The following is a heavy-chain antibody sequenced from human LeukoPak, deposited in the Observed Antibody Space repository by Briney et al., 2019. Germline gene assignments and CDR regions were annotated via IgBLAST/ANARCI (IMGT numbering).Heavy chain of an antibody. V-gene: IGHV4-59*12. CDR2: IYYSGST. J-gene: IGHJ6*03. CDR3: AREGPAASTSFYYFMDV. Sequence: SETLSLTCTVSGGSISSYYWSWIRQPPGKGLEWIGYIYYSGSTNYNPSLKSRVTISVDTSKNQFSLRLSSVTAADRAVYYCAREGPAASTSFYYFMDVWGKGTTVTVSS. CDR1: GGSISSYY. D-gene: IGHD2-2*01.